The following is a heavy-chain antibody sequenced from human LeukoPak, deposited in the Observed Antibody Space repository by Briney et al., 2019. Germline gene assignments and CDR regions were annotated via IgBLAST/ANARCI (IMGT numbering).Heavy chain of an antibody. CDR2: IYHSGST. Sequence: SETLSLTCAVSGYSISSGYYWGWIRQPPGKGLDWIGSIYHSGSTYYNPSLKSRVTISVDTSKNQFSLKLSSVTAADTAVYYCARLDSTSWIPSDYWGQGTLVTVSS. J-gene: IGHJ4*02. D-gene: IGHD2-2*01. V-gene: IGHV4-38-2*01. CDR1: GYSISSGYY. CDR3: ARLDSTSWIPSDY.